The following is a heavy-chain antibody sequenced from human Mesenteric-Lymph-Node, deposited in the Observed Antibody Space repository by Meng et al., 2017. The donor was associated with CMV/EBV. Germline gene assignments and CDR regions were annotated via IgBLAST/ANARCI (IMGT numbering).Heavy chain of an antibody. D-gene: IGHD2-2*02. V-gene: IGHV3-74*01. CDR1: GFTFNNYW. CDR2: INVDGSST. J-gene: IGHJ6*02. CDR3: ARYTTNYGLDV. Sequence: GESLKISCEASGFTFNNYWMHWVRQAPGKGLVWVSRINVDGSSTTYADSVKGRFIISRDNSKNTLYLQMNSLRADDAAVYYCARYTTNYGLDVWGQGTTVTVSS.